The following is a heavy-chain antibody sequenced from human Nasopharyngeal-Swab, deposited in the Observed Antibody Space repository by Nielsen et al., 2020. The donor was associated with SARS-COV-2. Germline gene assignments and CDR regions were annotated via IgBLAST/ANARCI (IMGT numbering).Heavy chain of an antibody. V-gene: IGHV3-23*03. CDR2: IYSGGSST. CDR1: GFTFSSYA. Sequence: GGSLRLSCAASGFTFSSYAMSWVRQAPGKGLEWVSVIYSGGSSTYYADSVKGRFTISRDNSKNTLYLQMNSLRAEDTAVYYCAKGSGSWDGMDVWGQGTTVTVSS. CDR3: AKGSGSWDGMDV. J-gene: IGHJ6*02. D-gene: IGHD1-26*01.